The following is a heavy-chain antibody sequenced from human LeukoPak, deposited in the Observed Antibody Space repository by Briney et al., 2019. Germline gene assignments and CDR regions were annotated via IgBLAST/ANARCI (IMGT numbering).Heavy chain of an antibody. D-gene: IGHD1-26*01. V-gene: IGHV3-30*02. CDR2: IRYHGSNK. J-gene: IGHJ4*02. Sequence: PGGSLRLSCAASGFTFSSYGMHWVRQAPDKGPEWVAFIRYHGSNKYYADSVKGRFTISRDDSKNTLYLQMNSLRAEDTAVYYCAKLSGSYSFDYWGQGTLVTVSS. CDR1: GFTFSSYG. CDR3: AKLSGSYSFDY.